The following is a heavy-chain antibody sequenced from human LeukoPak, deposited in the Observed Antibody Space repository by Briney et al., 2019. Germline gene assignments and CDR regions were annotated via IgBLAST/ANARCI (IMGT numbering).Heavy chain of an antibody. J-gene: IGHJ4*02. CDR3: ARLPMAVTPHVDY. CDR1: GGSFSGYF. Sequence: SETLSLTCAVYGGSFSGYFRSWIRQPPGKGLEWIGEINHSGSTNYNPSLKSRVTISLGMSKNQFSLKLSSVTAADTAVYYCARLPMAVTPHVDYWGQGTLVTVSS. CDR2: INHSGST. V-gene: IGHV4-34*01. D-gene: IGHD2-21*02.